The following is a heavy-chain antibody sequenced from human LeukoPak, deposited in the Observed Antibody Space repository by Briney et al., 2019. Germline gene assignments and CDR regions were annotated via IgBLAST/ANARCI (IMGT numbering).Heavy chain of an antibody. Sequence: SETLSLTCTVSGGSISSYYWSWIRQPPGKGLEWIGYIYYSGSTNYNPSLKSRVTISVDTSKNQFSLKLSSVTAADTAVYYCARGGTYNDILSFDPWGQGTLVTVSS. V-gene: IGHV4-59*01. D-gene: IGHD3-9*01. CDR3: ARGGTYNDILSFDP. CDR2: IYYSGST. CDR1: GGSISSYY. J-gene: IGHJ5*02.